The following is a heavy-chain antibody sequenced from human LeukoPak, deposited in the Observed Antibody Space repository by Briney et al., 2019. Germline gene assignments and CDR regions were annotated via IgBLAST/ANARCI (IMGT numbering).Heavy chain of an antibody. CDR3: AKYRGSSSAAYGIDV. CDR1: GFTFSSYG. CDR2: ISFDGVKT. Sequence: GRSLRLSCAASGFTFSSYGMHWVRQAPGKGLEWVALISFDGVKTDYADSVKGRFTISRDSSQNTLYLQMNSLRAEDTAVYYCAKYRGSSSAAYGIDVWGQGTTVTVSS. D-gene: IGHD1-26*01. V-gene: IGHV3-30*18. J-gene: IGHJ6*02.